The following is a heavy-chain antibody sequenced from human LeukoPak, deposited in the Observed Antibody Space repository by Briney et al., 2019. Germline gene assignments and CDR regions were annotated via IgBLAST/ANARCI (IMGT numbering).Heavy chain of an antibody. CDR3: ARIYGGNS. J-gene: IGHJ4*02. CDR2: IYYSGST. V-gene: IGHV4-59*08. Sequence: SETLSLTCTVSGGSISSYCWSWIRQPPGKGLEWIGYIYYSGSTNYNPSLKSRVTISVDTSKNQFSLKLSSVTAADTAVYYCARIYGGNSWGQGTLVTVSS. D-gene: IGHD4-23*01. CDR1: GGSISSYC.